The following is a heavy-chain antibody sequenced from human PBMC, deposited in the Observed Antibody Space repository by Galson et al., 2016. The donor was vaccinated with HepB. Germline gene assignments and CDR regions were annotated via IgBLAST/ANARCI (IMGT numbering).Heavy chain of an antibody. Sequence: SLRLSCAGSGFSFMSYAMHWVRQAPGKGLEFVSGISSDAGDKSYVDSAKGRFTISRDNSKNTVYLQMSSLRTEDTAIYYCVKSVWGGWYVYFDLWGQGTLVTVSS. CDR2: ISSDAGDK. D-gene: IGHD6-19*01. V-gene: IGHV3-64D*06. J-gene: IGHJ4*02. CDR3: VKSVWGGWYVYFDL. CDR1: GFSFMSYA.